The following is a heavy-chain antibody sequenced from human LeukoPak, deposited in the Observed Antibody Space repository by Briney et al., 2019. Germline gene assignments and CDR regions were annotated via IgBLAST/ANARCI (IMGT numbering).Heavy chain of an antibody. CDR2: ISAYNGNT. D-gene: IGHD2-21*01. V-gene: IGHV1-18*01. J-gene: IGHJ4*02. CDR1: GYTFTSYG. Sequence: ASVKVSCKASGYTFTSYGISWVRQAPGQGLEWMEWISAYNGNTNYAQKLQGRVTMTTDTSTSTAYMELRSLRSDDTAVYYCAREIAYCGGDCYFGFDYWGQGTLVTVSS. CDR3: AREIAYCGGDCYFGFDY.